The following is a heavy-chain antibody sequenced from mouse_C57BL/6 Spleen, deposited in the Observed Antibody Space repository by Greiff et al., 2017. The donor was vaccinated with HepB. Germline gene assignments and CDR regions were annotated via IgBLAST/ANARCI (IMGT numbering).Heavy chain of an antibody. J-gene: IGHJ2*01. D-gene: IGHD2-3*01. CDR1: GYAFSSSW. CDR3: ARFDDYYCFDY. V-gene: IGHV1-82*01. Sequence: QVQLKQSGPELVKPGASVKISCKASGYAFSSSWMNWVKQRPGKGLEWLGRIYPGDGDTNYNGKFKGKATLTADKSSSTAYMQLSSLTSEDSAVYFCARFDDYYCFDYWGQGTTLTVSS. CDR2: IYPGDGDT.